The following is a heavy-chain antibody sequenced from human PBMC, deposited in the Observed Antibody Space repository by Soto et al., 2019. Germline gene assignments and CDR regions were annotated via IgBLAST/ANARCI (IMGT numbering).Heavy chain of an antibody. CDR3: AKLGYDSSGYPSWFDP. CDR2: VYFSGNT. CDR1: GGSISSSSYS. V-gene: IGHV4-31*03. D-gene: IGHD3-22*01. Sequence: SETLSLTCTVSGGSISSSSYSWSWIRQHPGKGLEWIGYVYFSGNTDYNPSLKSRVTISVDTSKKQFSLRLTSVTVADTAVYYCAKLGYDSSGYPSWFDPWGQGTLVTVSS. J-gene: IGHJ5*02.